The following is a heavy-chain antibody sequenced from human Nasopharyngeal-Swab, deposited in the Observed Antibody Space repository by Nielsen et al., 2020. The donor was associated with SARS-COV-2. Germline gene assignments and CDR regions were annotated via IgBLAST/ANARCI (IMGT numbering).Heavy chain of an antibody. CDR3: AKVRTNYGMGLNGALDP. D-gene: IGHD4-17*01. Sequence: SVKVSCKSSGGTLSNSGFSWVRQAPGQGLEWMGGIIPVFGTPLYAQKFQGRVTIPADESTTTTYMELSSLRSQDTAVYYCAKVRTNYGMGLNGALDPWGQGTLVTVSS. CDR2: IIPVFGTP. V-gene: IGHV1-69*13. J-gene: IGHJ5*02. CDR1: GGTLSNSG.